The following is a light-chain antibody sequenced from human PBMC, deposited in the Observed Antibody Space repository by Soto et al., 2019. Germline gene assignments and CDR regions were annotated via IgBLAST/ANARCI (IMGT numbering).Light chain of an antibody. Sequence: QSVLTQPPSASGTPGQRVTISCSGSSSNIGRRYVFWYKQPPGTAPRLLIYRNNQRPSGVPDRFAGSKSGTGASLAISGLRSDDEAVYYCAAWDDRLSGVVFGGGTKLTVL. V-gene: IGLV1-47*01. J-gene: IGLJ2*01. CDR3: AAWDDRLSGVV. CDR2: RNN. CDR1: SSNIGRRY.